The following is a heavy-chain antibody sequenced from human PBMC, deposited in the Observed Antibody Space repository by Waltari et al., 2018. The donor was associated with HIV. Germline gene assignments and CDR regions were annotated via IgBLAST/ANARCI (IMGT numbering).Heavy chain of an antibody. J-gene: IGHJ3*02. D-gene: IGHD3-16*01. CDR2: IWSDGYNK. CDR3: VKERGPFNGFDI. Sequence: QVYLMESGGGVVQQGGSLPLSCAASGFTFSSYGMHWVRQAPGKGLEWVAVIWSDGYNKFYADSVRGRFTFSRDNSKYTLSLQMNSLRAEDTALYYCVKERGPFNGFDIWGQGTMVTVSS. V-gene: IGHV3-33*06. CDR1: GFTFSSYG.